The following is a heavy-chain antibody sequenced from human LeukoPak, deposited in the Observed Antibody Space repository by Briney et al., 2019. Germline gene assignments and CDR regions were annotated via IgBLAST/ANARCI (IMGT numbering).Heavy chain of an antibody. CDR1: GFTFDDYA. CDR3: AKELRGSPYYYYGMDV. CDR2: ISWNSGSI. J-gene: IGHJ6*02. V-gene: IGHV3-9*01. Sequence: GGSLRLSCAVSGFTFDDYAMHWVRQAPGMGLEWVSGISWNSGSIDYADSVKGRFTISRDNAKNSLYLQMNSLRAEDTAFYYCAKELRGSPYYYYGMDVWGQGTTVTVSS. D-gene: IGHD3-10*01.